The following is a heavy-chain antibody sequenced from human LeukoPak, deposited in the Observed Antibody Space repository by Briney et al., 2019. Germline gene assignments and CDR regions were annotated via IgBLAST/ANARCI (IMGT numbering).Heavy chain of an antibody. CDR1: GFTFRSYS. V-gene: IGHV3-21*01. CDR2: INSRGNDK. D-gene: IGHD2-21*01. CDR3: AREGSIVPHQDLDC. J-gene: IGHJ4*02. Sequence: GWSLRLSCAASGFTFRSYSMNWVRQAPGKGLEWVSSINSRGNDKYYAESVKGRFTISRDNAKNSLYLQMNNLRVEDTAVYYCAREGSIVPHQDLDCWGQGSLVTVS.